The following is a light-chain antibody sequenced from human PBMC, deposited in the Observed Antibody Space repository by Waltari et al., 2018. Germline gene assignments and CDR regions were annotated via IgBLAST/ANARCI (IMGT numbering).Light chain of an antibody. CDR2: QSS. V-gene: IGLV3-1*01. J-gene: IGLJ2*01. Sequence: SYELIQPPSVSVSPGQTARIPCPGDNLGEKYASVYQQRPGQSPVLVIYQSSKRPAGIPERFSGSNSGNTASLTIGGTQTMDEADYYCQAWDNNVVVFGGGTKLTVL. CDR3: QAWDNNVVV. CDR1: NLGEKY.